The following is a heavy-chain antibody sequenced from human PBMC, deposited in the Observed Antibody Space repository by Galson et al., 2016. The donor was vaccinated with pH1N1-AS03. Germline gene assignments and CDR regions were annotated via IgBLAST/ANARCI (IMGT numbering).Heavy chain of an antibody. CDR2: IKQDGSEK. CDR1: GSIFSGYW. V-gene: IGHV3-7*03. D-gene: IGHD3-3*01. CDR3: ARGKDFWSGYPDDPFDI. J-gene: IGHJ3*02. Sequence: SLRLSCAASGSIFSGYWMSWVRQAPGKGLEWVANIKQDGSEKYYVDSVKGRFTIARDNAKNSVYLQMNSLRGEDTAVYYCARGKDFWSGYPDDPFDIWGQGTRVTVSS.